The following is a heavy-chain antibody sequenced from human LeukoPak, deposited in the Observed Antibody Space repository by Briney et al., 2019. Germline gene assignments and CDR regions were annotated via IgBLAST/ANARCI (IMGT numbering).Heavy chain of an antibody. CDR3: AGDACSSGICSAGGNWFDP. V-gene: IGHV1-46*01. J-gene: IGHJ5*02. Sequence: ASVNVSCKASGYTFTNYYMHWVRQAPGLGLEWMGIINPSGGSTNYAQKFQGRVTMTRDTSTSTVYMELSSLRSEDTAVYYCAGDACSSGICSAGGNWFDPWGQGTLVTVSS. D-gene: IGHD2-15*01. CDR1: GYTFTNYY. CDR2: INPSGGST.